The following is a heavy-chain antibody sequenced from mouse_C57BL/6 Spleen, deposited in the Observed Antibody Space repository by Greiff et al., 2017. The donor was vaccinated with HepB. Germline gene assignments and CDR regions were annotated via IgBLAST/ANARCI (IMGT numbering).Heavy chain of an antibody. D-gene: IGHD1-1*01. CDR1: GYSFTGYF. Sequence: VQLQQSGPELVKPGDSVKISCKASGYSFTGYFMNWVMQSHGKSLEWIGRINPYNGDTFYNQKFKGKATLTVDKSSSTAHMELRSLTSEDSAVYYCARGVDYYGSSSSFAYWGQGTLVTVSA. J-gene: IGHJ3*01. V-gene: IGHV1-20*01. CDR3: ARGVDYYGSSSSFAY. CDR2: INPYNGDT.